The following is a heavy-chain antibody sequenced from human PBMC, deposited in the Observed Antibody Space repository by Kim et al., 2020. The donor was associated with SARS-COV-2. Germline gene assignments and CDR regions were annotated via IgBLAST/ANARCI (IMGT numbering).Heavy chain of an antibody. CDR1: GGSISSGGYY. CDR3: ARVYSSSWYYYYGMDV. CDR2: IYYSGST. V-gene: IGHV4-31*03. Sequence: SETLSLTCTVSGGSISSGGYYWSWIRQHPGKGLEWIGYIYYSGSTYYNPSLKGRVTISVDTSKNQFSLKLSSVTAADTAVYYCARVYSSSWYYYYGMDVWGQGTTVTVSS. D-gene: IGHD6-13*01. J-gene: IGHJ6*02.